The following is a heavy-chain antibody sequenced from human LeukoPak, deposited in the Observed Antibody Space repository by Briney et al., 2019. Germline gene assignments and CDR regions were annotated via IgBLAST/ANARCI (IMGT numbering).Heavy chain of an antibody. V-gene: IGHV3-7*01. CDR3: ARDLNWETY. J-gene: IGHJ4*02. D-gene: IGHD7-27*01. Sequence: PGGSLRLSCEASGFSFNNAWMTWVRQAPGKGLEWVANIKQDGSEKYYVDSVKGRFTISRDNAKNSLYLQMNSLRAEDTAVYYCARDLNWETYWGQGTLVTVSS. CDR1: GFSFNNAW. CDR2: IKQDGSEK.